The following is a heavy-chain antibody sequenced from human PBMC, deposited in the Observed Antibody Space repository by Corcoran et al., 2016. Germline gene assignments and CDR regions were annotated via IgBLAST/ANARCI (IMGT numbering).Heavy chain of an antibody. CDR3: TTHAARGWQHTPSIDY. CDR1: GFTFSNAW. J-gene: IGHJ4*02. CDR2: IKSKTDGGTT. Sequence: EVQLVESGGGLVKPGGSFRLSCAASGFTFSNAWMNWVRQAPGKGLEWVGRIKSKTDGGTTDYAAPVKGRFTISRDDSKNTLYLQMNSLKTEDTAVYYCTTHAARGWQHTPSIDYWGQGTLVTVSS. D-gene: IGHD5-12*01. V-gene: IGHV3-15*07.